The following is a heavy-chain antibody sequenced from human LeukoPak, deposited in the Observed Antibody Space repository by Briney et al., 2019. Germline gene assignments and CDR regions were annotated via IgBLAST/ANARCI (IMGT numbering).Heavy chain of an antibody. J-gene: IGHJ3*02. CDR3: ARDGRYYYDSSGYFLTPDAFDI. D-gene: IGHD3-22*01. CDR2: ISAYNGNT. CDR1: GYTFTSYG. Sequence: GASVKVSCKASGYTFTSYGVSWVRQAPGQGLEWMGWISAYNGNTNYARKFQGRVTMTTDTSTSTAYMELRSLRSDDTAVYYCARDGRYYYDSSGYFLTPDAFDIWGQGTMVTVSS. V-gene: IGHV1-18*01.